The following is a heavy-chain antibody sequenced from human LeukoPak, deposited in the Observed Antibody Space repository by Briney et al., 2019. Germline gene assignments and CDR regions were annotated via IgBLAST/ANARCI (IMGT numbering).Heavy chain of an antibody. V-gene: IGHV3-23*01. CDR2: ISDSRGGT. J-gene: IGHJ3*01. CDR1: GFTSSYYA. CDR3: ATVKGQGAFEV. Sequence: GGSRRLSCAGSGFTSSYYAMGWVRQAPGKGLEWVSAISDSRGGTYYADSVKGRFTISRDNSKKTLYVQMNSLRAEDTAIYYCATVKGQGAFEVWGPGTMVAVSS.